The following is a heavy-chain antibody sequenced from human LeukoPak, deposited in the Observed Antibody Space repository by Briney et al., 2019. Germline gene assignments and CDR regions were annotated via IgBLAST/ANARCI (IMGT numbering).Heavy chain of an antibody. V-gene: IGHV1-2*06. CDR3: AREKQQLVLGVYYYYGMDV. CDR1: GYTFTGYY. CDR2: INPNSGGT. J-gene: IGHJ6*02. D-gene: IGHD6-13*01. Sequence: ASVKVSCKASGYTFTGYYMHWVRQARGEGLDGMGRINPNSGGTNYAQKFQGRVTMTRDTSISTAYMELSRLRSDDTAVYYCAREKQQLVLGVYYYYGMDVWGQGTTVTVSS.